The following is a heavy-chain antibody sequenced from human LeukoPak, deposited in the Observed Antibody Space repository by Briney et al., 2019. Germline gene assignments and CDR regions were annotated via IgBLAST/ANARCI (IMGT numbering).Heavy chain of an antibody. D-gene: IGHD4-17*01. CDR2: MFHTGNT. J-gene: IGHJ4*02. Sequence: SETLSLTCTVSGFSINSGYYWGWIRQPPGKGLEWIGSMFHTGNTHYSPSLKSRVAISVDTSKNQFSLRLTSVTAADTAVYFCARANYGDYAVEWGRGTLVTVSS. V-gene: IGHV4-38-2*02. CDR1: GFSINSGYY. CDR3: ARANYGDYAVE.